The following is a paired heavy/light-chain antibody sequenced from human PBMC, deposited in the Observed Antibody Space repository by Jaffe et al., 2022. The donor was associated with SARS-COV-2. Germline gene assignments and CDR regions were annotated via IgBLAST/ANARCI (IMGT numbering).Heavy chain of an antibody. CDR1: GFIFSSYS. D-gene: IGHD6-19*01. CDR3: AKSYRMISVAVTFEN. CDR2: ISSSSTYI. J-gene: IGHJ4*02. Sequence: EVQLVESGGGLVKPGGSLRLSCAGSGFIFSSYSMSWVRQAPGKGLEWVSSISSSSTYINYADSVKGRFTISRDNAKNSLYLQMNSLRAEDTAVYYCAKSYRMISVAVTFENWGQGTLVTVSS. V-gene: IGHV3-21*02.
Light chain of an antibody. J-gene: IGKJ5*01. CDR3: QQFNSYPIT. CDR1: QDISSD. CDR2: AAS. Sequence: DIQMTQSPSSLSASIGDRVTITCRASQDISSDLAWFQQKPGKAPKSLIYAASILQGGVPSKFSGSGSGTDFTLTISTLQPEDFATYYCQQFNSYPITFGQGTRLEIK. V-gene: IGKV1-16*02.